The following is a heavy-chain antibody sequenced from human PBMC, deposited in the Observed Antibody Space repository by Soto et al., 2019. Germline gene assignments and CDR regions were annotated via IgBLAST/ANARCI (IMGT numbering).Heavy chain of an antibody. J-gene: IGHJ4*02. D-gene: IGHD3-10*02. V-gene: IGHV1-18*01. CDR1: GYTCPSYG. Sequence: QVQLVQSGAEVKKPGASVKVSCKASGYTCPSYGLSWVRQAPGQGLEWMGWISNYNGDTNYAQKLQGRVTMTTETATSTDYTELRSLKSNDTAVYYCTRGGQLFAGNYFDYWGQGTLVTVSS. CDR2: ISNYNGDT. CDR3: TRGGQLFAGNYFDY.